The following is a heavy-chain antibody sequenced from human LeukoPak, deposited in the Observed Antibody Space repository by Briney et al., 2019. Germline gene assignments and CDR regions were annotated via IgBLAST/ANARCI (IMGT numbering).Heavy chain of an antibody. V-gene: IGHV5-51*01. D-gene: IGHD3-22*01. CDR1: GYSFTSYW. CDR2: IYPGDSDT. Sequence: GESLKISCKGSGYSFTSYWIGWVRQMPGKGLEWMGIIYPGDSDTRYSPSFQGQVTFSADKSISTAYLQWSSLKASDTAMYYCARRLYYYDSSGYYNAFDIWGQGTMVTVSS. CDR3: ARRLYYYDSSGYYNAFDI. J-gene: IGHJ3*02.